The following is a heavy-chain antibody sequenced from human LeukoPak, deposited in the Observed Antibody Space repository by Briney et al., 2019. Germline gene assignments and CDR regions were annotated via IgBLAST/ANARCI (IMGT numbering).Heavy chain of an antibody. CDR2: INRSGNTI. CDR1: GFTFDDYA. V-gene: IGHV3-9*01. Sequence: PGRSMRLSCVASGFTFDDYAMHWVRQPPGKGLEWVSGINRSGNTIAYADSVKGRFTISRDSAKKSLHLQMDSLRAEDSAFYFCIKRGEIMTGFFDHWGQGALVSVSS. CDR3: IKRGEIMTGFFDH. D-gene: IGHD3-10*01. J-gene: IGHJ4*02.